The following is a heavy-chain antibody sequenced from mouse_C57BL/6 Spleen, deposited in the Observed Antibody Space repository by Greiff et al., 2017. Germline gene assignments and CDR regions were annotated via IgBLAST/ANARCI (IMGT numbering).Heavy chain of an antibody. CDR2: ISDGGSYT. Sequence: EVKLMESGGGLVKPGGSLKLSCAASGFTFSSYAMSWVRQTPEKRLEWVATISDGGSYTYYPDNVKGRLTISRDNAKNNLYLQMSHLKSEDTAMYYCAREDLAWFAYWGQGTLVTVSA. CDR1: GFTFSSYA. J-gene: IGHJ3*01. V-gene: IGHV5-4*01. CDR3: AREDLAWFAY.